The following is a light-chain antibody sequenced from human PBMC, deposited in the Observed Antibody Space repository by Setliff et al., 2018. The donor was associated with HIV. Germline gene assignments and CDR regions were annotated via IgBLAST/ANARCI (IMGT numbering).Light chain of an antibody. CDR1: SSDVGGYNY. J-gene: IGLJ1*01. V-gene: IGLV2-14*01. CDR3: SSYTSSNTFYV. CDR2: DVS. Sequence: QSALIQPPSVSGSPGQSITISCTGTSSDVGGYNYVSWYQHHPGKAPKLMIYDVSNRPSGVSNRFSGSKSGNTASLTISGLPAEDEADYYCSSYTSSNTFYVFGTGTKVTVL.